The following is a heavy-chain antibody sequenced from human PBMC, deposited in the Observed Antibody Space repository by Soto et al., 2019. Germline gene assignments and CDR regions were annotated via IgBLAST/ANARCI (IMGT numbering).Heavy chain of an antibody. CDR1: GGSISNSF. Sequence: QVQLQESGPGLVKPSETLSLTCTLSGGSISNSFWGWIRQSPGKGLEWIGNILYSGTTNYNPSLKSRVTISLDTSKEQFSLNLTSMSAADTGVYFCARAIGLNYGRGTLDVWGQGTTVTVSS. CDR3: ARAIGLNYGRGTLDV. J-gene: IGHJ6*02. D-gene: IGHD3-10*02. CDR2: ILYSGTT. V-gene: IGHV4-59*01.